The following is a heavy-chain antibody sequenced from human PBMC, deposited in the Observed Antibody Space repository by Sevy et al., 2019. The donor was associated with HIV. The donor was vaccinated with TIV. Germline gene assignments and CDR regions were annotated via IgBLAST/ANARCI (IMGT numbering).Heavy chain of an antibody. CDR3: ARWEYCSGGSCLRPAFDY. V-gene: IGHV3-48*02. J-gene: IGHJ4*02. Sequence: GGSLRLSCAASEFTFSSYSMNWVRQAPGKGLEWVSYISSSSSTIYYADSVKGRFTISRDNAKNSLYLQMNSLRDEDTAVYYCARWEYCSGGSCLRPAFDYWGQGTLVTVSS. CDR1: EFTFSSYS. CDR2: ISSSSSTI. D-gene: IGHD2-15*01.